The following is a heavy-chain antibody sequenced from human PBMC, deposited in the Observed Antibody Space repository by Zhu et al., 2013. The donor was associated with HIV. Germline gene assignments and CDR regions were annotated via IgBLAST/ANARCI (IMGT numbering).Heavy chain of an antibody. J-gene: IGHJ4*02. CDR2: ISGSGGST. V-gene: IGHV3-23*01. CDR3: AKGWNSGLDY. CDR1: GFTFNNYA. D-gene: IGHD5-12*01. Sequence: EVQLLESGGGLVQPGGSLRLSCAASGFTFNNYAMNWVRQAPGKGLEWVSAISGSGGSTYYADSVKGRFTISRDNSKNTLYLQMNSLRAEDTAVYYCAKGWNSGLDYWGQGTLVTVSS.